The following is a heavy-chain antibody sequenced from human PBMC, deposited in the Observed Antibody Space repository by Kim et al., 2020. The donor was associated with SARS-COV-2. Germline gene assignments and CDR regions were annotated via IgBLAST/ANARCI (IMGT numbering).Heavy chain of an antibody. CDR1: GGSVSSSNYY. CDR3: ARLEYSSSSRLFDP. V-gene: IGHV4-39*02. J-gene: IGHJ5*02. CDR2: FYYTGDT. D-gene: IGHD6-6*01. Sequence: SETLSLTCTVSGGSVSSSNYYWGWIRQPPGKGLEWIGNFYYTGDTYYNPSLKSRVTISVDTSKNHFSLKLSSLTAADTAVYYCARLEYSSSSRLFDPWGQGTLVTVSS.